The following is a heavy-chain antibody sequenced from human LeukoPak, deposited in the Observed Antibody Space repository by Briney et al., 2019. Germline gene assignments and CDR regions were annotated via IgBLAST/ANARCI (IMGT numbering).Heavy chain of an antibody. CDR2: ISGSGGST. Sequence: GGSLRLSCGGSGFTFSSYAMSWVRQAPGKGLEWVSAISGSGGSTYYADSVKGRFTISRDNSKNTLYLQMNSLRAEDTAVYYCAKKGEKTEWLRFSNWFDPWGQGTLVTVSS. D-gene: IGHD5-12*01. CDR3: AKKGEKTEWLRFSNWFDP. CDR1: GFTFSSYA. V-gene: IGHV3-23*01. J-gene: IGHJ5*02.